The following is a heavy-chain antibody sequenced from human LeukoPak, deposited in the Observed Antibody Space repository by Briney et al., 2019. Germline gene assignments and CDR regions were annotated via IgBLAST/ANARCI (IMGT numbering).Heavy chain of an antibody. CDR3: ARATRNCSSTSCYAPEYYYYYGMDV. CDR2: IIPILGIA. Sequence: GASVKVSCKASGGTFSSYAISWVRQAPGQGLEWMGRIIPILGIANYAQKFQGRVTITADKSTSTAYMELSSLRSEDTAVYYCARATRNCSSTSCYAPEYYYYYGMDVWGQGTTVIVSS. CDR1: GGTFSSYA. J-gene: IGHJ6*02. V-gene: IGHV1-69*04. D-gene: IGHD2-2*01.